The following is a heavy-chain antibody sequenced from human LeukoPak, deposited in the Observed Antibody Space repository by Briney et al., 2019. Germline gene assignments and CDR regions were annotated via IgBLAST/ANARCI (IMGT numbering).Heavy chain of an antibody. J-gene: IGHJ6*02. CDR1: RFTFSTYG. CDR2: ISYDGSYK. Sequence: GGSLRLSCAASRFTFSTYGMHWVRQAPGKGLEWVAFISYDGSYKYYADSVKGRFTISRDNSKNTLDLQMNSLRPEDTAVYYCAKASSGYDSHYYYGLDVWGQGTTVTVSS. D-gene: IGHD5-12*01. V-gene: IGHV3-30*18. CDR3: AKASSGYDSHYYYGLDV.